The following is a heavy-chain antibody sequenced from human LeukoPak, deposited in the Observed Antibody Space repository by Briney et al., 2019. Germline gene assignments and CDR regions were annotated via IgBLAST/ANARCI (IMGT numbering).Heavy chain of an antibody. CDR1: GGSTSSDY. V-gene: IGHV4-59*08. CDR3: ARLKLGAYFDL. CDR2: VYNSGDT. Sequence: SETLSLPCTVSGGSTSSDYWSWIRQSPGKGLEWVGYVYNSGDTGKNPSLKSRVTILLDTSKNQCSLKLTSVSAADTAVYYCARLKLGAYFDLWGRGTLVTVSS. J-gene: IGHJ2*01. D-gene: IGHD3-16*01.